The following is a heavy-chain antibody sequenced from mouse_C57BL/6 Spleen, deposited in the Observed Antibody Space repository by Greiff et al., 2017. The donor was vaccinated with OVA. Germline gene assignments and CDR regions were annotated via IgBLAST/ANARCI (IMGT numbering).Heavy chain of an antibody. Sequence: QVQLQQSGAELVKPGASVKLSCKASGYTFTSYWMQWVKQRPGQGLEWIGEIDPSDSYTNYNQKFKGKATLTVDTSSSTAYMQLSSLTSEDSAVYYCARGDSSGYYAMDYWGQGTSVTVSS. V-gene: IGHV1-50*01. D-gene: IGHD3-2*02. CDR3: ARGDSSGYYAMDY. J-gene: IGHJ4*01. CDR1: GYTFTSYW. CDR2: IDPSDSYT.